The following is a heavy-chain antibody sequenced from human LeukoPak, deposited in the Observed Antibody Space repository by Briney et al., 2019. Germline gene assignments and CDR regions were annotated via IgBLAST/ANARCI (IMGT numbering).Heavy chain of an antibody. Sequence: PGGSLRLSCAASGFTFNKFAKTWVRQAPGKGLQWVSAISDSGGGTYYADSVKGRFTVSRDNFNNMLYLQMNSLRAEDTAVYYCTKDWSASYWGQGTLVTVSS. CDR1: GFTFNKFA. V-gene: IGHV3-23*01. CDR2: ISDSGGGT. J-gene: IGHJ4*02. CDR3: TKDWSASY.